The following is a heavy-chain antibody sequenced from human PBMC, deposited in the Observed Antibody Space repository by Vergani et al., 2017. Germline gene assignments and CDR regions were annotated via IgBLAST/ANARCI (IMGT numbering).Heavy chain of an antibody. D-gene: IGHD5-12*01. J-gene: IGHJ4*02. CDR1: GGSISSGGYY. CDR2: IYYSGST. CDR3: AREVMEGNGGYARRVPVYYFDY. V-gene: IGHV4-31*03. Sequence: QVQLQESGPGLVKPSQTLSLTCTVSGGSISSGGYYWSWIRQHPGKGLEWIGYIYYSGSTYYNPSLKSRVTISVDTSKNQFSLKLSSVTAADTAVYYCAREVMEGNGGYARRVPVYYFDYWGQGTLVTVS.